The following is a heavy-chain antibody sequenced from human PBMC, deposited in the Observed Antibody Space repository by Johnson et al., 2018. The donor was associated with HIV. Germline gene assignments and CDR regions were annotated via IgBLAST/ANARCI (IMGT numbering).Heavy chain of an antibody. D-gene: IGHD2-8*02. CDR3: ARGPGGFGAFDI. CDR1: GFTFRSYG. Sequence: QVQLVESGGGVVQPGRSLRLSCAASGFTFRSYGMHWVRQAPGKGLEWVAVISFDGTNKYYADSVKGRFTISRDNSKNTLYLQMNSLRAEDTAVHYCARGPGGFGAFDIWGQGTMVTVSS. J-gene: IGHJ3*02. CDR2: ISFDGTNK. V-gene: IGHV3-30*03.